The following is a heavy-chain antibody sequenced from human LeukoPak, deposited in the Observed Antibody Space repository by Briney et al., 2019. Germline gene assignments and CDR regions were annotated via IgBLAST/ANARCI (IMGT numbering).Heavy chain of an antibody. CDR3: ARGYCSSTSCPKAYYFDY. CDR2: INSDGSST. D-gene: IGHD2-2*01. J-gene: IGHJ4*02. V-gene: IGHV3-74*01. Sequence: GGSLRLSCAASGFTFSSYWMPWVRHAPGKGLVWVSRINSDGSSTSYADSVKGRFTISRDNAKNTLYLQMNSLRAEDTAVYYCARGYCSSTSCPKAYYFDYWGQGTLVTVSS. CDR1: GFTFSSYW.